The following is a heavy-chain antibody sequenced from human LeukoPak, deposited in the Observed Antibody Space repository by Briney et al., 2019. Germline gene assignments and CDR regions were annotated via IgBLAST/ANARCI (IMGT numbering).Heavy chain of an antibody. V-gene: IGHV3-23*01. Sequence: GGSLKLSFQASEFTFKNYAMSWVRQAPGKGLEWVPGISGSGGSTYYADSVKGRFTISRDNSKNTLYLQMNSLRAEDTAVYYCASYGSGTYYKRHFDYWGQGILVTVSS. CDR3: ASYGSGTYYKRHFDY. CDR2: ISGSGGST. J-gene: IGHJ4*02. D-gene: IGHD3-10*01. CDR1: EFTFKNYA.